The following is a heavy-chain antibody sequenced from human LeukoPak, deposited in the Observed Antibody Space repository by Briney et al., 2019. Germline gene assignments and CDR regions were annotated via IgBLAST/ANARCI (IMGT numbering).Heavy chain of an antibody. CDR1: GASIDSYY. D-gene: IGHD3-22*01. CDR3: ARGRLGYYDSSGYYPHDAFDI. Sequence: SETLSLTCTISGASIDSYYWSWIRQPPGKGLEWIGYIYYSGTTNYNPSLKRRVTISVDTSKDQFSLKLSSVTAADTAVYYCARGRLGYYDSSGYYPHDAFDIWGQGAMVTVSS. CDR2: IYYSGTT. V-gene: IGHV4-59*01. J-gene: IGHJ3*02.